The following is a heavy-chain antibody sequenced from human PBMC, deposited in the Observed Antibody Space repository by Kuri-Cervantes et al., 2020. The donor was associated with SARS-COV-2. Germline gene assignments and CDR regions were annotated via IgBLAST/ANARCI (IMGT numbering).Heavy chain of an antibody. CDR3: ARDRDTAMDRYYYGMDV. CDR2: ISAYNGNT. J-gene: IGHJ6*02. CDR1: GYTFTSYG. V-gene: IGHV1-18*04. Sequence: ASVKVSCKASGYTFTSYGISWVRQAPGQGLEWMGWISAYNGNTNYAQKLQGRVTMTTDTSTSTAYMELRSLRSDDTAVYYCARDRDTAMDRYYYGMDVWGQGTTVTVSS. D-gene: IGHD5-18*01.